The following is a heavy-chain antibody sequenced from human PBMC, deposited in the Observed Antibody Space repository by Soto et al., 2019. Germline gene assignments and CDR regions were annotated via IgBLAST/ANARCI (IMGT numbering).Heavy chain of an antibody. CDR2: INAGNGNT. CDR1: GYTFTSYA. J-gene: IGHJ3*02. V-gene: IGHV1-3*01. D-gene: IGHD6-13*01. Sequence: ASVKVSCKASGYTFTSYAMHWVRQAPGQRLEWMGWINAGNGNTKYSQKFQGRVTITRDTSASTAYMELSSLRSEDTAVYYCARGRGIAAAADAFDIWGQGTMVTVSS. CDR3: ARGRGIAAAADAFDI.